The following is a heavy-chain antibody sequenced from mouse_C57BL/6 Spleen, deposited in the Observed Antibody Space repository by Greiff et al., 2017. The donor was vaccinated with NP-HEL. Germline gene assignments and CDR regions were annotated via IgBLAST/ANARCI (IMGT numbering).Heavy chain of an antibody. CDR3: AKPWGLRWYCDV. V-gene: IGHV2-5*01. Sequence: VQLVESGPGLVQPSQSLSITCTVSGFSLTSYGVHWVRQSPGKGLEWLGVIWRGGSTDYNAAFMSRLSITKDNSKSQVFFKMNSLQADDTAIYYCAKPWGLRWYCDVWGTGTTVTVSS. J-gene: IGHJ1*03. CDR1: GFSLTSYG. CDR2: IWRGGST. D-gene: IGHD2-4*01.